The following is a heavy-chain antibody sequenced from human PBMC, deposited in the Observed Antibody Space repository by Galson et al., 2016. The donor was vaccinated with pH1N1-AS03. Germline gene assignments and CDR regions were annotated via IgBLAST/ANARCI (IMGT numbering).Heavy chain of an antibody. Sequence: SLRLSCAASGFNLSDYYMTWIRQAPGKGLEWVSYIRSSGTTIFYADSVEDRFTISRDNAKNSLFLQMNSLRAEDTAVYYCARSYGGTSLDIWGQGTMVTVSS. D-gene: IGHD4-23*01. CDR3: ARSYGGTSLDI. V-gene: IGHV3-11*01. J-gene: IGHJ3*02. CDR2: IRSSGTTI. CDR1: GFNLSDYY.